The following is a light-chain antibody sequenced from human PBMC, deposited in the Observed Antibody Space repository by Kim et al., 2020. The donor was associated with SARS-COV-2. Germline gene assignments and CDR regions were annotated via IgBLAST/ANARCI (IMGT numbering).Light chain of an antibody. CDR3: QSYDSSLWV. Sequence: GKTVTISCTRSSGSIASNYVQWYQQRPGSSATTVIYEDNQRPSGVRDRFSGSIDSSSNSASLTISGLKTEDEADYYCQSYDSSLWVFGGGTQLTVL. V-gene: IGLV6-57*01. CDR2: EDN. CDR1: SGSIASNY. J-gene: IGLJ3*02.